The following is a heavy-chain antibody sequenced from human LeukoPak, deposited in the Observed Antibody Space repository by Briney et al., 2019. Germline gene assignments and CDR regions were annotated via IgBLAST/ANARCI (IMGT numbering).Heavy chain of an antibody. Sequence: PVGSLRLSCAASGLTFSSYNMNWVRQAPGKGPEWVAYITASDTTKYYADSVKGRFTISRDNAKKSLFLQMNSLRAEDTAVYYCAAASAFSSSWRSWGQGTVVSVSS. V-gene: IGHV3-48*01. D-gene: IGHD6-13*01. J-gene: IGHJ5*02. CDR1: GLTFSSYN. CDR2: ITASDTTK. CDR3: AAASAFSSSWRS.